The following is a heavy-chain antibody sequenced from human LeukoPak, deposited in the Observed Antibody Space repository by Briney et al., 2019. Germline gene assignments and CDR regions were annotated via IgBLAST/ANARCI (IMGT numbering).Heavy chain of an antibody. J-gene: IGHJ5*02. Sequence: KSSETLSLTCNVSGGSVTNNRYYWGWIRQPPGKGLEWIASIYYGGSTYYSPSLQSRLSISVDTSKNQFSLNLYSVTAADTAMYYCGRKYSSSRYNWFDPWGQGTLVTVSS. CDR3: GRKYSSSRYNWFDP. CDR2: IYYGGST. D-gene: IGHD6-13*01. CDR1: GGSVTNNRYY. V-gene: IGHV4-39*01.